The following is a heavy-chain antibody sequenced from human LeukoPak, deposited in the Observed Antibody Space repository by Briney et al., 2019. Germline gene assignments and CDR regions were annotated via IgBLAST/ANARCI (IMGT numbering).Heavy chain of an antibody. CDR3: ARVGGTTEFDP. CDR1: GFTFSSYS. V-gene: IGHV3-21*01. J-gene: IGHJ5*02. Sequence: GGSLRLSCAASGFTFSSYSMNWVRQAPGKGLEWVSSISSSSSYIYYADSVKGRFTISRDNAKNSLYLQMNSLRAEDTAVYYCARVGGTTEFDPWGQGTLVTVSS. D-gene: IGHD1-7*01. CDR2: ISSSSSYI.